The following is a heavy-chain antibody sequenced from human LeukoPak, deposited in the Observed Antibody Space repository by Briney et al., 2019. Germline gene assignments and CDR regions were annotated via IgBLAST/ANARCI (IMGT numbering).Heavy chain of an antibody. CDR3: ARRKTYYYDSSGYYPLDY. J-gene: IGHJ4*02. V-gene: IGHV4-4*07. CDR2: IDASGRT. D-gene: IGHD3-22*01. Sequence: PSETLSLTCTVSGGSISSYYWSWIRQPAGKGLEWIGRIDASGRTNYNPSLKSRVTMSVDTSKNQFSLKLSSVTAADTAVYYCARRKTYYYDSSGYYPLDYWGQGTLVTVSS. CDR1: GGSISSYY.